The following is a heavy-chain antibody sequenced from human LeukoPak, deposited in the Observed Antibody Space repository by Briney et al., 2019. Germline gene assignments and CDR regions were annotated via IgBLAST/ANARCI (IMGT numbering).Heavy chain of an antibody. CDR1: GGSISSYY. V-gene: IGHV4-59*01. J-gene: IGHJ6*03. CDR3: AREAQDFRTGNHRPGHYDYMDV. D-gene: IGHD1-14*01. CDR2: LYYAGST. Sequence: SETLSLTCGVSGGSISSYYWAWIRQAPGKGLEWIGDLYYAGSTNYNPSLTSRFTMSVDMSRNQFSLRMTSVTAADTAVYYCAREAQDFRTGNHRPGHYDYMDVWGKGTAVTVSS.